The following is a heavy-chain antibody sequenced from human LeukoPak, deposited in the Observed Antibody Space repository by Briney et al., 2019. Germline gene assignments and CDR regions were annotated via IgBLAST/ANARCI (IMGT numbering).Heavy chain of an antibody. D-gene: IGHD3-9*01. V-gene: IGHV4-38-2*01. Sequence: PGGSLRLSCAASGFTFSDYNMRWIRQAPGKGLEWIGSIYYSGSTYYNPSLKSRVTISVDTSKNQFSLKLSSVTAADTAVYYCARGARGDWLRVWGQGTLVTVSS. CDR3: ARGARGDWLRV. CDR1: GFTFSDYN. CDR2: IYYSGST. J-gene: IGHJ4*02.